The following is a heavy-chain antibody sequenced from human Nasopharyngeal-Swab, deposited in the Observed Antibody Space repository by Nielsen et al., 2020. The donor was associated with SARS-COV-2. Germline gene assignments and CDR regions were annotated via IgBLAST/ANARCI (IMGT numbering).Heavy chain of an antibody. J-gene: IGHJ4*02. V-gene: IGHV3-21*04. CDR1: GFTFSSYS. D-gene: IGHD1-7*01. Sequence: GESLKISCAASGFTFSSYSMNWVRQAPGKGLEWVSSISSSSSYIYYADSVKGRFTISRDNSKNTVYLQMNSLRAEDTAVYYCARCGTYWNYWIDYWGQGTLVTVSS. CDR3: ARCGTYWNYWIDY. CDR2: ISSSSSYI.